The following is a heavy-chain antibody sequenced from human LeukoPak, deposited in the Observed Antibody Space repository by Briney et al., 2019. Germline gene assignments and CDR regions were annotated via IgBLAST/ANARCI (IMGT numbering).Heavy chain of an antibody. D-gene: IGHD1-7*01. J-gene: IGHJ4*02. CDR2: IQYDGNNK. Sequence: QPGGSLRLSCAASGFTFSSYGMHWVRQAPGKGLEWVAFIQYDGNNKYCADSVKGRFTISRDNSKNTLYLQMNSLRGEDTAVYYCAKDTINWNYWWYYFDYWGQGTLVTVSS. CDR1: GFTFSSYG. CDR3: AKDTINWNYWWYYFDY. V-gene: IGHV3-30*02.